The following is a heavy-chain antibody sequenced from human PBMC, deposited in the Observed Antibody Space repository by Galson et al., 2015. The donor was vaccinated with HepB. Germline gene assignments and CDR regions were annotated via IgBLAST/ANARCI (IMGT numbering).Heavy chain of an antibody. CDR2: IYYTGST. CDR1: GGSISSSNYY. D-gene: IGHD1-26*01. CDR3: ARLIGTYYSGSDH. V-gene: IGHV4-39*01. Sequence: ETLSLTCTVSGGSISSSNYYWGWIRQPPGKGLEWIGSIYYTGSTYYNPSLKSRVTISVDTSKNQFSLKLSSVTAADTAVYYCARLIGTYYSGSDHWGQGTLVTVSS. J-gene: IGHJ4*02.